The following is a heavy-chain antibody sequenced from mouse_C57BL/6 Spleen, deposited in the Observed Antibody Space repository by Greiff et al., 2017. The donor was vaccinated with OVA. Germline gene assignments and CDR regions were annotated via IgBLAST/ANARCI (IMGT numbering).Heavy chain of an antibody. CDR1: GFTFSSYA. CDR2: ISDGGSYT. V-gene: IGHV5-4*01. CDR3: ARDNWVFAY. Sequence: DVHLVESGGGLVKPGGSLKLSCAASGFTFSSYAMSWVRQTPEKRLEWVATISDGGSYTYYPDNVKGRFTISRDNAKNNLYLQMSHLKSEDTAMYYCARDNWVFAYWGQGTLVTVSA. J-gene: IGHJ3*01. D-gene: IGHD4-1*01.